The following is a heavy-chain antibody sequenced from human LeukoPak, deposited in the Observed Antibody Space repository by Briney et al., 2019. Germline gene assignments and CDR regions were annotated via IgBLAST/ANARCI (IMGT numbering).Heavy chain of an antibody. D-gene: IGHD3-3*01. CDR3: ARVPSITIFGVVILDAFDI. CDR1: SGSISSADYY. V-gene: IGHV4-30-4*08. CDR2: IYYSGST. J-gene: IGHJ3*02. Sequence: SETLSLTCTVSSGSISSADYYWSWIRQPPGKGLEWIGYIYYSGSTYYNPSLKSRVTISVDTSKNQFSLKLSSVTAADTAVYYCARVPSITIFGVVILDAFDIWGQGTMVTVSS.